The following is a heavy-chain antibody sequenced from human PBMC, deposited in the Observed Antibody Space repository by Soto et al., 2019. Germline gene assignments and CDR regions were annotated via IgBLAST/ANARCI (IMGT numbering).Heavy chain of an antibody. CDR1: GGSSISRSHY. D-gene: IGHD6-19*01. CDR3: ARRENTGWSYDS. CDR2: IYYNGIT. Sequence: PSVPLSVTWTVAGGSSISRSHYWGLIRQPPGKGLDWIGNIYYNGITTYNPSLQSRVTLSVDTSKNQFSLRLTSVTATDTALYYCARRENTGWSYDSWGPGTLVTVSS. J-gene: IGHJ5*02. V-gene: IGHV4-39*01.